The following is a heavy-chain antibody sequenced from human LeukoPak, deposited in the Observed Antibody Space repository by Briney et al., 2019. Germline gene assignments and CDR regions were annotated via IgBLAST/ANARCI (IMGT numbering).Heavy chain of an antibody. D-gene: IGHD3-16*01. Sequence: SETLSLTXTVSGGSISGGSYYWSWIRQPAGKGLEWIGRIYTSGSTNYNPSLKSRVTISVDTSKNQFSLKLSSVTAADTAVYYCARGAPDFDLWGRGTLVTVSS. V-gene: IGHV4-61*02. CDR1: GGSISGGSYY. CDR2: IYTSGST. J-gene: IGHJ2*01. CDR3: ARGAPDFDL.